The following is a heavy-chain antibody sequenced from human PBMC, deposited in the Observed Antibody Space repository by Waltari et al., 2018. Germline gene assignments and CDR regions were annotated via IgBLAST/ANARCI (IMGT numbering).Heavy chain of an antibody. Sequence: QVQLVQSGAEVKKPGASVKVSCEASGYSFTSYDINRVGQAPGQGLEWLGWMNPNSGNTGYAQKFQGRVTMTRNTSISTAYMELSSLRSEDTAVYYCARVQVPAAIISGGYYGMDVWGQGTTVTVSS. V-gene: IGHV1-8*01. D-gene: IGHD2-2*02. CDR1: GYSFTSYD. CDR3: ARVQVPAAIISGGYYGMDV. CDR2: MNPNSGNT. J-gene: IGHJ6*02.